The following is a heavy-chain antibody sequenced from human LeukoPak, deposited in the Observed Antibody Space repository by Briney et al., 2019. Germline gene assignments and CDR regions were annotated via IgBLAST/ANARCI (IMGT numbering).Heavy chain of an antibody. CDR3: ARGHYDILTASYKWTPDY. Sequence: GGSLRLSCAASGFTFSTYNMNWVRQAPGKGLEWVSSITSGGTYTYYADSVKGRFTTSRDNAKNSLSLQLSSLRVEDTAVYYCARGHYDILTASYKWTPDYWGQGILVTVSS. J-gene: IGHJ4*02. D-gene: IGHD3-9*01. CDR1: GFTFSTYN. V-gene: IGHV3-21*06. CDR2: ITSGGTYT.